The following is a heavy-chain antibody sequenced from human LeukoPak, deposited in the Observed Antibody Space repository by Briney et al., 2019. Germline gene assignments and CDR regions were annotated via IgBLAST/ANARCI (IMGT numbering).Heavy chain of an antibody. V-gene: IGHV3-7*03. Sequence: GGSLRLSCAASGFTFTSYWMSWVRQAPGKGLEWVANIKQDGSEKYYVDSVKGRFTITRDNAKNSLYLQMNSLRAEDTAIYYCARGGYSRDYWGQGTLVTVSS. D-gene: IGHD6-13*01. CDR1: GFTFTSYW. CDR3: ARGGYSRDY. J-gene: IGHJ4*02. CDR2: IKQDGSEK.